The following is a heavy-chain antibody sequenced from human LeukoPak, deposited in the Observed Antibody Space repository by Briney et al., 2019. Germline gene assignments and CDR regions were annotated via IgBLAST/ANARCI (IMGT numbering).Heavy chain of an antibody. Sequence: ASVKVSCKASGYTFTGYYMHWVRQAPGQGLEWMGWINPNSGGTNYAQKFQGRVTITADKSTSTAYMELSSLRSEDTAVYYCVNRGDYWGQGTLVTVSS. J-gene: IGHJ4*02. CDR1: GYTFTGYY. CDR2: INPNSGGT. V-gene: IGHV1-2*02. CDR3: VNRGDY. D-gene: IGHD2/OR15-2a*01.